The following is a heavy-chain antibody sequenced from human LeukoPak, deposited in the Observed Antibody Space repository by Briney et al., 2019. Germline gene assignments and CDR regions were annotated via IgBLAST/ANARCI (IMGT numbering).Heavy chain of an antibody. CDR3: ARNYYEPTYDYYFDC. J-gene: IGHJ4*02. CDR1: GFTFRSYA. V-gene: IGHV3-23*01. CDR2: IRGSGGRT. Sequence: GGSLRLSCAASGFTFRSYAMSWVRQAPGKGLEWVSAIRGSGGRTYYADSVRGRFTISRDNSKNTLYLHMNSLRAEDTALYYCARNYYEPTYDYYFDCWGQGTLVTVSS. D-gene: IGHD1-26*01.